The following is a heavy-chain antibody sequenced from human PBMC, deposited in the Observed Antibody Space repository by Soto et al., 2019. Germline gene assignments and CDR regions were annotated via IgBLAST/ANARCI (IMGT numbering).Heavy chain of an antibody. CDR2: ISGSGGST. Sequence: GGSLRLSCAASGFTFSSYAMSWVRQAPGKGLEWVSAISGSGGSTYYADSVKGRFTISRDNSKNTLYLQMNSLRAEDTAVYYCAKDLRYCSGGSCRSDAFDIWGQGTMVTVSS. CDR3: AKDLRYCSGGSCRSDAFDI. CDR1: GFTFSSYA. D-gene: IGHD2-15*01. J-gene: IGHJ3*02. V-gene: IGHV3-23*01.